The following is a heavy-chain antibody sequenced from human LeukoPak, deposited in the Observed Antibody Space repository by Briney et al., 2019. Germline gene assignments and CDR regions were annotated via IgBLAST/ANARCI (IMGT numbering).Heavy chain of an antibody. CDR2: INPNSGGT. CDR3: ARGHYYDSSGHSNY. CDR1: GYTFTGYY. Sequence: GASVKVSCKASGYTFTGYYMHWVRQAPGQGLEWMGWINPNSGGTNYAQKFQGRVTMTRDTSISTAYMELSRLRSDDTAVYYCARGHYYDSSGHSNYWGQGTLVTVSS. D-gene: IGHD3-22*01. J-gene: IGHJ4*02. V-gene: IGHV1-2*02.